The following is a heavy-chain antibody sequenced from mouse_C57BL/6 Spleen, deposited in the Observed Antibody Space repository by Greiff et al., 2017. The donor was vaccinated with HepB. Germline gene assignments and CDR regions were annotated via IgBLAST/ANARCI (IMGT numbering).Heavy chain of an antibody. CDR2: IDPENGDT. D-gene: IGHD2-5*01. CDR3: TTSNYGMDY. Sequence: EVQLVESGAELVRPGASVKLSCTASGFNIKDDYMHWVKQRPEQGLEWIGWIDPENGDTEYASKFQGKATITADTSSNTAYLQLSSLTSEDTAVYYCTTSNYGMDYWGQGTSVTVSS. J-gene: IGHJ4*01. V-gene: IGHV14-4*01. CDR1: GFNIKDDY.